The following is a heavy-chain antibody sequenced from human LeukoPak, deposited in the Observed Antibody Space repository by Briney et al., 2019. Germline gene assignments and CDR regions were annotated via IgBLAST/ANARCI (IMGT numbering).Heavy chain of an antibody. CDR1: GFSFRNYG. Sequence: PGRSLRPSRAASGFSFRNYGMSSVRQAPGKGLEWVSGIGGSGGRTFYADSVKGRITISRDNTKNTLYLQMNSLRAEDTAVYYCAKDTWLATHDYWGQGTLVTVSS. CDR2: IGGSGGRT. V-gene: IGHV3-23*01. CDR3: AKDTWLATHDY. D-gene: IGHD5-12*01. J-gene: IGHJ4*02.